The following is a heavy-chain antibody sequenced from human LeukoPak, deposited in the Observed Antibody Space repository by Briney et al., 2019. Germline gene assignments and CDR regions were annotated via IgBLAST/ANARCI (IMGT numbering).Heavy chain of an antibody. V-gene: IGHV3-30*01. J-gene: IGHJ4*02. CDR1: GFTFSSYA. Sequence: GRSLRLSCAASGFTFSSYAMHWVRQAPGKGLEWVAVISYDGSNKYYADSVKGRFTISRDNSKNTLYLRMNSLRAEDTAVYYCARERYSGSYQLSYWGQGTLVTVSS. D-gene: IGHD1-26*01. CDR3: ARERYSGSYQLSY. CDR2: ISYDGSNK.